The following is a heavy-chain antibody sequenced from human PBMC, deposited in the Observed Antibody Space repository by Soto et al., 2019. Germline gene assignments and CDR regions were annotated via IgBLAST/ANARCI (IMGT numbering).Heavy chain of an antibody. CDR1: GGSFSGYY. D-gene: IGHD6-19*01. J-gene: IGHJ4*02. Sequence: QVQLQQWGAGLLKPSETLSLTCAVYGGSFSGYYWNWIRQPPGKGREWIGEINHSGSTNYNPSLTSRVTISVDTSKNQFSLKVTSVTAADTAVYYCARGWGAVADYWGQGTLVTVSS. CDR3: ARGWGAVADY. V-gene: IGHV4-34*01. CDR2: INHSGST.